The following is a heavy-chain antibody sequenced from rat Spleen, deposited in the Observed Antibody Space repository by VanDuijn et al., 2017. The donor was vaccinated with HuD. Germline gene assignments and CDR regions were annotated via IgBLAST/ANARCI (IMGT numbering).Heavy chain of an antibody. Sequence: EVQLVESGGGFLQPGRSMKLSCAASGLSFSNYDMACVRQAPTKGLAWVASISYAGTPTYYRDSVKGRFTLSRDNAKSTLCLQMNSLRSEDPATEYCTRALTTTPYYIMDVWGQGASVTISS. CDR1: GLSFSNYD. CDR3: TRALTTTPYYIMDV. J-gene: IGHJ4*01. V-gene: IGHV5-25*01. CDR2: ISYAGTPT. D-gene: IGHD1-10*01.